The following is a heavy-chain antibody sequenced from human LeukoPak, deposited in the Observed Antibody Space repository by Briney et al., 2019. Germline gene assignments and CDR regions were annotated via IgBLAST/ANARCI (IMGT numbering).Heavy chain of an antibody. CDR2: IYSGGST. Sequence: GGSLRPSCAASGFTVSSNYMSWVRQAPGRGLEWVSVIYSGGSTYYADSVKGRFTISRDNSKNTLYLQMNSLRAEDTAVYYCARESRSYSRRGYYYYGMDVWGQGTTVTVSS. V-gene: IGHV3-53*01. CDR1: GFTVSSNY. CDR3: ARESRSYSRRGYYYYGMDV. J-gene: IGHJ6*02. D-gene: IGHD4-11*01.